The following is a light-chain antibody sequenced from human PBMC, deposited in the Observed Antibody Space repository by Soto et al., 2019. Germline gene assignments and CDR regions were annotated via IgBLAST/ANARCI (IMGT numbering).Light chain of an antibody. CDR1: SGHRSYI. V-gene: IGLV4-60*03. Sequence: QSVLTQSSSASASLGSSVKVTCTLSSGHRSYIIAWHQQQPGKAPRYLMKLESSGSHNKGSGVPDRFSGSSSGADRYLTISTLQSEDEADYYCETWDSNTRVFGGGTQLTVL. CDR3: ETWDSNTRV. J-gene: IGLJ3*02. CDR2: LESSGSH.